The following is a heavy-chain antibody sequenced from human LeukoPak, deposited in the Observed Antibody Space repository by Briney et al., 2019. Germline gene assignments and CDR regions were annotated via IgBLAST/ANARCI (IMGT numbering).Heavy chain of an antibody. D-gene: IGHD2-15*01. CDR1: GYTFTSYG. Sequence: GASVKVSCKASGYTFTSYGISWVRQAPGQGLEWMGWISAYNGNTNYAQKLQGRVTMTTDTSTSTAYMEPRSLRSDDTAVYYCAAGDSVVVAARANWFDPWGQGTLVTVSS. J-gene: IGHJ5*02. CDR3: AAGDSVVVAARANWFDP. V-gene: IGHV1-18*01. CDR2: ISAYNGNT.